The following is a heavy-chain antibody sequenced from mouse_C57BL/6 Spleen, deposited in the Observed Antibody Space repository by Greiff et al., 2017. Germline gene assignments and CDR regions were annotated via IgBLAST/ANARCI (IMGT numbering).Heavy chain of an antibody. CDR1: GYTFTDYE. V-gene: IGHV1-15*01. CDR2: IDPETGGT. Sequence: VQLQESGAELVRPGASVTLSCTASGYTFTDYEMHWVKQTPVHGLEWIGAIDPETGGTAYNQKFKGTAILTADKSSSTAYMELRSLTSEDSAVYYCIRSYGSSSYFDYWGQGTTLTVSS. J-gene: IGHJ2*01. D-gene: IGHD1-1*01. CDR3: IRSYGSSSYFDY.